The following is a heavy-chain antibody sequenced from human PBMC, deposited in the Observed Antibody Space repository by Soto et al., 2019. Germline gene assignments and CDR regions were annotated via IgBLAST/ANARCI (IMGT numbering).Heavy chain of an antibody. J-gene: IGHJ6*02. V-gene: IGHV1-8*01. CDR3: ARWDYDDVWGSYPICYYYYGMDV. D-gene: IGHD3-16*02. CDR2: MNPNSGNT. Sequence: QVQLVQSGAEVKKPGASVKVSCKASGYTFTSYDINWVRQATGQGLEWMGWMNPNSGNTGYAQKFKGRVTMTRNTSISTAYIELSSRRSEDTAVYYCARWDYDDVWGSYPICYYYYGMDVWGQGTTVTVSS. CDR1: GYTFTSYD.